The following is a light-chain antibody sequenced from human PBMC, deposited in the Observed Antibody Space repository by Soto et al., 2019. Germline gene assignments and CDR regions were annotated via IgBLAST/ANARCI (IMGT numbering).Light chain of an antibody. V-gene: IGLV1-40*01. CDR3: QSYDSSVTLRV. J-gene: IGLJ1*01. CDR2: GNS. CDR1: SSNIGAGYD. Sequence: QSVLTQPPSVSXAPGQRVTIXCTGSSSNIGAGYDVHWYQQLPGTAPKLLIYGNSNRPSGVPDRFSGSKSGTSASLAITGLQADDEADYYCQSYDSSVTLRVFGTGTKVTVL.